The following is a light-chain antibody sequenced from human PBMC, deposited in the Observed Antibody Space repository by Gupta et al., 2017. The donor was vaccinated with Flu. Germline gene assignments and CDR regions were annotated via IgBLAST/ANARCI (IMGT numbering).Light chain of an antibody. Sequence: SYELTQTSSVSVSPGQTARITCSGNILAKKYVRWFQQKPGQAPVVVIYKDSERPSGIPDRFSGSSSGTTVTLTISGAQFEDEADYYCYCAAANNLVFGGGTKLTVL. V-gene: IGLV3-27*01. CDR3: YCAAANNLV. J-gene: IGLJ3*02. CDR2: KDS. CDR1: ILAKKY.